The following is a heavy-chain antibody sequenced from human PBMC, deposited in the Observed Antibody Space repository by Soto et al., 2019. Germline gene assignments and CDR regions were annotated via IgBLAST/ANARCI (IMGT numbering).Heavy chain of an antibody. V-gene: IGHV3-33*01. J-gene: IGHJ6*02. CDR3: ARGLSDPEGGYYYGMDV. CDR2: IWYDGTNK. D-gene: IGHD2-21*02. CDR1: GFTFSGYG. Sequence: QVQLVESGGGVVQPGRSLRLSCVAAGFTFSGYGMHWVRQAPGKGLEWVIVIWYDGTNKYYADSVKGRYTISRDNSKNTLYVQRNSLRAEDTGVDYCARGLSDPEGGYYYGMDVWGQGTTVTVAS.